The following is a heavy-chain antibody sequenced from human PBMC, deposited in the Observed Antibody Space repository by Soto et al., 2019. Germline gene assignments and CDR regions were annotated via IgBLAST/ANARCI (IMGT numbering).Heavy chain of an antibody. V-gene: IGHV1-69*01. CDR1: GDTFTKYA. Sequence: QVQLVQSGAEVRKLGSSVKVSCKASGDTFTKYAISWVRQAPGQGLEWVGGLIPVFGTTNNAQKFRDRVTITADESTSTVYMELSSLRSEDTAVYYCARPSGGRIRYLEPFDYWGQGTQITVS. CDR2: LIPVFGTT. CDR3: ARPSGGRIRYLEPFDY. J-gene: IGHJ4*02. D-gene: IGHD3-3*01.